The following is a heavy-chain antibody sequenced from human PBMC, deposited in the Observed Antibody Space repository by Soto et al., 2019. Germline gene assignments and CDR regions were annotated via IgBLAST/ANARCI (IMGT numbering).Heavy chain of an antibody. V-gene: IGHV4-34*04. CDR3: AREVHSLYFDL. Sequence: QVRLQQWGAGLLKPSATLSLTCAVYCASCSDYYWNWIRQPPVKGLEWIGEMNHSGSTINNTSLESRATISLDTSRKQFTLKMRSATAADTAVYYCAREVHSLYFDLWGRDTPVTVSS. J-gene: IGHJ2*01. CDR1: CASCSDYY. CDR2: MNHSGST. D-gene: IGHD1-1*01.